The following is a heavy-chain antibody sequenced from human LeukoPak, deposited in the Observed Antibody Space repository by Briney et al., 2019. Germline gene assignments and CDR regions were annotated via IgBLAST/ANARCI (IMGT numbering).Heavy chain of an antibody. J-gene: IGHJ6*03. Sequence: ASVKVSCKASGYTFTGYYMHWVRQAPGQGLEWMGWINPNSGGTNYAQKFQGRVTMTRDTSISTACMELSRLRSDDTAVYYCARTIAAAGTPRDYYYYMDVWGKGTTVTVSS. V-gene: IGHV1-2*02. CDR2: INPNSGGT. D-gene: IGHD6-13*01. CDR1: GYTFTGYY. CDR3: ARTIAAAGTPRDYYYYMDV.